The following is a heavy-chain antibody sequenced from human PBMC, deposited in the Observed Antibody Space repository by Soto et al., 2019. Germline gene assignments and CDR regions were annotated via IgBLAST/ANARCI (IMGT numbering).Heavy chain of an antibody. D-gene: IGHD3-3*01. V-gene: IGHV4-61*08. Sequence: PSETLSLTCTVSGGSISSGGYYWSWIRQHPGKGLEWIGYIYYSGSTNYNPSLKSRVTISVDTSKNQFSLKLSSVTAADTAVYYCARETAYYDFWSGYYTSYYFDYWGQGTLVTVSS. CDR2: IYYSGST. J-gene: IGHJ4*02. CDR1: GGSISSGGYY. CDR3: ARETAYYDFWSGYYTSYYFDY.